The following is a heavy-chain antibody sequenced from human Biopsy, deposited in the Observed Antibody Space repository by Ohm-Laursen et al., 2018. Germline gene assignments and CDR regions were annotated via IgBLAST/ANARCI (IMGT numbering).Heavy chain of an antibody. V-gene: IGHV3-13*01. Sequence: SLSLSCAASGFTFSSYDMHWVRQVPGKGLEWVSAIGTAADIYYSGSVKGRFTISRENAKNSLYLQMNSLRAGDTAVYYCARGTFRYDSSGYSWLDPWGQGTLVPVSS. J-gene: IGHJ5*02. CDR2: IGTAADI. D-gene: IGHD3-22*01. CDR1: GFTFSSYD. CDR3: ARGTFRYDSSGYSWLDP.